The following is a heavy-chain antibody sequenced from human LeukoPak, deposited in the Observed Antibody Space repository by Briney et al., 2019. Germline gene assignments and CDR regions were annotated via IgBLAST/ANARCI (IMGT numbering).Heavy chain of an antibody. J-gene: IGHJ5*02. CDR2: IYYSGST. V-gene: IGHV4-59*01. D-gene: IGHD1-7*01. Sequence: SETLSLTCTVSGGSISSYYWSWIRQPPGKGLEWIGYIYYSGSTNYNPSLKSRVTISVDTSKNQFSLKLSSVTAADTAVYYCARAGTRTRGDWFDPRGQGTLVTVSS. CDR1: GGSISSYY. CDR3: ARAGTRTRGDWFDP.